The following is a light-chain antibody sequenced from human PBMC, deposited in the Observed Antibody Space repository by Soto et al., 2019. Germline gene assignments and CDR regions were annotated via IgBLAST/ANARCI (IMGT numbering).Light chain of an antibody. CDR3: QQYNNWT. V-gene: IGKV3-15*01. J-gene: IGKJ1*01. CDR2: GAS. CDR1: QSVSSN. Sequence: EIVRTQSPATLSVSPGERATLSCRASQSVSSNLAWYQQKPGQAPRLLIYGASTRATGIPARFSGSGSGTEFTLTISSLQSEDFAVYYCQQYNNWTFGQGTKV.